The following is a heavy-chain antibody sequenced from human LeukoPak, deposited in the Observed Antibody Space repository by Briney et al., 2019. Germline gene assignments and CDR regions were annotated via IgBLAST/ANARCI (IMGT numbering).Heavy chain of an antibody. V-gene: IGHV3-11*01. J-gene: IGHJ3*02. CDR2: ISSSGSTI. CDR1: GFTFSDYY. Sequence: GGSLRLSCAASGFTFSDYYMSWIRQAPGKGLEWVSYISSSGSTIYYADTVKGRFTISRDNAKNSLYLQMNSLRAEDTAVYYCARDLLEPDAFDIWGQGTMVTVSS. CDR3: ARDLLEPDAFDI. D-gene: IGHD1-1*01.